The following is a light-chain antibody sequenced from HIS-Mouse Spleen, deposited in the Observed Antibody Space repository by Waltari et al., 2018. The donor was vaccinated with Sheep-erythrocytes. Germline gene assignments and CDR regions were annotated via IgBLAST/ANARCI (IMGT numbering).Light chain of an antibody. V-gene: IGLV2-11*01. Sequence: QSALTQPRSVSGSPGQSVTIPCPGTSSDVGVYTYFPWYQQHPGKAPKRMIYDVSKRPSGVPDRFSGSKSGNTASLTISGLQAEDEADYYCCSYAGSYNHVFATGTKVTVL. CDR3: CSYAGSYNHV. J-gene: IGLJ1*01. CDR1: SSDVGVYTY. CDR2: DVS.